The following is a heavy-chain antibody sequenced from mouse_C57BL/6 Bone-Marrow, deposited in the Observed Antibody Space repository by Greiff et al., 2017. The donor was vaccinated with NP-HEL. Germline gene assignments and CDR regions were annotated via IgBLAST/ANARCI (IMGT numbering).Heavy chain of an antibody. Sequence: VQLQQSGAELVRPGASVTLSCKASGYTFTDYEMHWVKQTPVHGLEWIGAIDPETGGTAYHQKFKGKAILTADKSSSTAYMELRSLTSEDSAVEYCTRKGLRRGYAMDYWGQGTSVTVSS. V-gene: IGHV1-15*01. D-gene: IGHD2-2*01. CDR2: IDPETGGT. CDR1: GYTFTDYE. CDR3: TRKGLRRGYAMDY. J-gene: IGHJ4*01.